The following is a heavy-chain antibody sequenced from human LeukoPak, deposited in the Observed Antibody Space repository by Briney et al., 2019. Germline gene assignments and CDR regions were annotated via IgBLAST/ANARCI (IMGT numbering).Heavy chain of an antibody. CDR3: ARSIYGSGGNWFDP. J-gene: IGHJ5*02. CDR1: GYTFTSYG. Sequence: ASVKVSCKASGYTFTSYGISWVRQAPGQGLEWVGWISAYNGNTNYAQKLQGRVTMTTDTSTSTAYMELRSLRSDDTAVYYCARSIYGSGGNWFDPWGQGTLVTVSS. V-gene: IGHV1-18*01. CDR2: ISAYNGNT. D-gene: IGHD3-10*01.